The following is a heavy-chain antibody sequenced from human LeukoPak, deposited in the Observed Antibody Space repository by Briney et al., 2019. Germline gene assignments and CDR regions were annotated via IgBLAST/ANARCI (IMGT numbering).Heavy chain of an antibody. CDR3: ARSVSWAFDI. J-gene: IGHJ3*02. CDR2: IYSGGRT. V-gene: IGHV3-53*01. CDR1: GFTVSSKD. Sequence: GGSLRLSCAASGFTVSSKDMSWVRQAPGKGLEWVSLIYSGGRTNYADSVKGRLTISRDNSKNTLYLQMNSLRPEDTAVYFCARSVSWAFDIWGQGTMVTVSS.